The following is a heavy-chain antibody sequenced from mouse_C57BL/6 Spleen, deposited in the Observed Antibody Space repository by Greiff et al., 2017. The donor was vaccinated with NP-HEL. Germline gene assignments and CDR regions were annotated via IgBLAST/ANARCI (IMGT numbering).Heavy chain of an antibody. J-gene: IGHJ3*01. CDR1: GYTFTSYD. CDR2: IYPRDGST. D-gene: IGHD1-1*01. Sequence: VQLKESGPELVKPGASVKLSCKASGYTFTSYDINWVKQRPGQGLEWIGWIYPRDGSTKYNEKFKGKATLTVDTSSSTAYMELHSLTSEDSAVYFCARSTVVATDAYWGQGTLVTVSA. V-gene: IGHV1-85*01. CDR3: ARSTVVATDAY.